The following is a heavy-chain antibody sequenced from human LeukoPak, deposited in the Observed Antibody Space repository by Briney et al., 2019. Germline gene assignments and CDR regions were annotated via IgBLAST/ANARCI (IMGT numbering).Heavy chain of an antibody. Sequence: ASVKVSCKASGYTFTGYYMHWVRQAPGQGLEWMGIINPSGGSTSYAQKFQGRVTMTRDMSTSTVYMELSSLRSEDTAVYYCARAGSSSWHPHLVWGKGTTVTVSS. D-gene: IGHD6-13*01. CDR2: INPSGGST. CDR1: GYTFTGYY. J-gene: IGHJ6*04. V-gene: IGHV1-46*01. CDR3: ARAGSSSWHPHLV.